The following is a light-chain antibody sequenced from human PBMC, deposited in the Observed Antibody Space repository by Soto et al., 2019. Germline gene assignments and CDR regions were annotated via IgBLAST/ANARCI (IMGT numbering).Light chain of an antibody. Sequence: QSALTQPASVSGSPGQSIKISCTGTSSDVGGYNYVSWYQHHPGKAPKLMIFEVSTRPSGVSNRFSGSKSGNTASLTISGLQAEDEADYYCSSYISSSTLVIFGGGTMLTVL. CDR3: SSYISSSTLVI. CDR2: EVS. V-gene: IGLV2-14*01. CDR1: SSDVGGYNY. J-gene: IGLJ2*01.